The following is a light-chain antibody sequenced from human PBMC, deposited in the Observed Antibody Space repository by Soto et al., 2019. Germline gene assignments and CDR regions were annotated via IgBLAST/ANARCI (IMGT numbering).Light chain of an antibody. Sequence: EIVLTQSPATLSLSPGERATLSCRASQSVSNYLAWYQQKPGQAPRLLIYDASNRATGIPARFSGTGSGTDFTLSISSLEPEDFAGYYGQQRSNWPPLTFGGGTKVEIK. J-gene: IGKJ4*01. CDR2: DAS. CDR3: QQRSNWPPLT. CDR1: QSVSNY. V-gene: IGKV3-11*01.